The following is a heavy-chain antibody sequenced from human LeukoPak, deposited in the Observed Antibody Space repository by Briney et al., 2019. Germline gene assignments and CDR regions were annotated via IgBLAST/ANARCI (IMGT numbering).Heavy chain of an antibody. J-gene: IGHJ3*02. CDR2: IKQDGSEK. D-gene: IGHD3-9*01. V-gene: IGHV3-7*01. Sequence: PGGSLRLPCAASGFTFSSYWMSWVRQAPGKGLEWVANIKQDGSEKYYVDSVKGRFTISRDNAKDSLYLQMNSLRAEDTAVYYCAREDYDILTDQQGAFDIWGQGTMVTVSS. CDR3: AREDYDILTDQQGAFDI. CDR1: GFTFSSYW.